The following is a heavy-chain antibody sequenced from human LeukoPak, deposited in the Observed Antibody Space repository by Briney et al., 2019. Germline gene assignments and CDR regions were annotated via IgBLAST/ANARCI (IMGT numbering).Heavy chain of an antibody. Sequence: PGGSLRLSCAASGFTFSGSWMSWVREASGKGLEWVAHINQDGGEKNYVDSVKGRFTISRDNAENSLYLQMNSLRAEDTAVYYCSGSGWTTDAFDIWGQGTMVTVSS. D-gene: IGHD6-19*01. V-gene: IGHV3-7*02. CDR1: GFTFSGSW. CDR2: INQDGGEK. CDR3: SGSGWTTDAFDI. J-gene: IGHJ3*02.